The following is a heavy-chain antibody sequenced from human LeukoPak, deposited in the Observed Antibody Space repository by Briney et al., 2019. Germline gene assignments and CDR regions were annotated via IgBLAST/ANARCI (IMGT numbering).Heavy chain of an antibody. CDR2: IYPGDSDT. J-gene: IGHJ6*02. D-gene: IGHD6-13*01. CDR3: ARQKAAANPDYYYGMDV. Sequence: GESLKISCKGSGYSFTSYWIGWVRQMPGKGLEWMGIIYPGDSDTRYSPSFQGQVTISADKSISTAYLQWSSLKASDTAMYYCARQKAAANPDYYYGMDVWGQGTTATVSS. CDR1: GYSFTSYW. V-gene: IGHV5-51*01.